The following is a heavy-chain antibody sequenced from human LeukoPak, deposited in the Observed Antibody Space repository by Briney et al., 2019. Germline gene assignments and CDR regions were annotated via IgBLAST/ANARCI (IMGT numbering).Heavy chain of an antibody. V-gene: IGHV4-4*07. J-gene: IGHJ6*03. CDR1: GGSISSYY. CDR2: IYTSGST. CDR3: AREAYSSSSSSYYYYYYMDV. D-gene: IGHD6-6*01. Sequence: PSETLSLTCTVSGGSISSYYWSWIRQPAGKGLEWIGRIYTSGSTNYNPSLKSRVTMSVDTSKNQFSLKLSSVTAADTAVYYCAREAYSSSSSSYYYYYYMDVWGKGTTVTVSS.